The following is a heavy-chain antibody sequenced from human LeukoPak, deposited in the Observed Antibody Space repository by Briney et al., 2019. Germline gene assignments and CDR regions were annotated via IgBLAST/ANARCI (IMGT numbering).Heavy chain of an antibody. V-gene: IGHV3-7*04. Sequence: GGSLTLTCAASEFTFSNHCLSWVRQAPGKGLEWVANIKQDGSEEYYVDSVKGRFTFSRDNAKNSLHLQMNSLRAEDTAVYFCGRYRPYDLFDYWGQGTLVTVSS. D-gene: IGHD3-22*01. J-gene: IGHJ4*02. CDR1: EFTFSNHC. CDR2: IKQDGSEE. CDR3: GRYRPYDLFDY.